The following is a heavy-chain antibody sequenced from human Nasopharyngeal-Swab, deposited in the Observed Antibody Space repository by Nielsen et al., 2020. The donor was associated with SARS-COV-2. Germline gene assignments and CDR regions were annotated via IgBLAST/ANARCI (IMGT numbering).Heavy chain of an antibody. Sequence: PETLSLTCTVSGGSISSSSYYWGWIRQPPGKGLEWIVSIYYSGSTYYNPSPKSRVTISVATSKTQFSLKLSSVTAADTAVYYCARLLWFGELCWFDPWGQGTLVTVSS. CDR2: IYYSGST. CDR1: GGSISSSSYY. D-gene: IGHD3-10*01. J-gene: IGHJ5*02. CDR3: ARLLWFGELCWFDP. V-gene: IGHV4-39*01.